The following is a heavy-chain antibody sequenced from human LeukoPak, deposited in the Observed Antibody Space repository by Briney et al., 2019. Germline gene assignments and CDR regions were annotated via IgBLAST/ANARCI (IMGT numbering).Heavy chain of an antibody. CDR1: GFTFSGYS. D-gene: IGHD2-8*01. V-gene: IGHV3-74*01. Sequence: GGSLRLSCAASGFTFSGYSMNWVRQAPGKGLVWVSRINTDGSSTSYADSVKGRFTISRDNAKNTLYLQMNSLRAEDTAVHYCAKDTVYPNWFDPWGQGTLVTVSS. CDR2: INTDGSST. J-gene: IGHJ5*02. CDR3: AKDTVYPNWFDP.